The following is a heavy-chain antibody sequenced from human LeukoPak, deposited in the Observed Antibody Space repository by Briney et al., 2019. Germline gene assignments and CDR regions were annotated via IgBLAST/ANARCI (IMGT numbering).Heavy chain of an antibody. D-gene: IGHD1-26*01. V-gene: IGHV3-30-3*01. CDR3: ARDRSEDAFDI. Sequence: GGSLRLSCAASGFTFSSYAMHWVRQAPGKGLEWVAVISYDGSNKYYADSVKGRFTISRDNSKNTLYLQMDSLRAEDTAVYYCARDRSEDAFDIWGQGTMVTVSS. J-gene: IGHJ3*02. CDR1: GFTFSSYA. CDR2: ISYDGSNK.